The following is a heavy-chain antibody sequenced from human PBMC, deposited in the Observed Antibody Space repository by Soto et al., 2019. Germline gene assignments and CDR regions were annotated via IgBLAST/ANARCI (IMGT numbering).Heavy chain of an antibody. V-gene: IGHV1-18*04. J-gene: IGHJ6*02. CDR3: ARERSQNKVDYYYYYGMDV. D-gene: IGHD2-2*01. CDR1: GYTFTSYG. Sequence: ASVKVSCKASGYTFTSYGISWVRQAPGQGLEWMGWISAYNGNTNYAQKLQGRVTMTTDTSTSTAYMELRSLRSDDTAVYYCARERSQNKVDYYYYYGMDVWGQGTKVTVYS. CDR2: ISAYNGNT.